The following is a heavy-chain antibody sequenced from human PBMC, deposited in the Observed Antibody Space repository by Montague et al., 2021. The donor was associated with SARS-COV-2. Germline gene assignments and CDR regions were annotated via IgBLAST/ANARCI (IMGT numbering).Heavy chain of an antibody. CDR3: VRQQQYDGLNGPPDF. CDR2: VLFNNGT. Sequence: SETLSLTCTVSGVSVTNYYWSWVRLPPGPGMGWVGVVLFNNGTSFYPSHTRQVTISVDTDKTHFSLRLTSVTAADTAFYSCVRQQQYDGLNGPPDFWGQGTLVTVSS. D-gene: IGHD3-9*01. J-gene: IGHJ4*02. CDR1: GVSVTNYY. V-gene: IGHV4-59*08.